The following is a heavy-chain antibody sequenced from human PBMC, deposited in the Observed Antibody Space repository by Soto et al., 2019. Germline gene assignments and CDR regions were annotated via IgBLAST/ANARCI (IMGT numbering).Heavy chain of an antibody. CDR1: GFTFSSYW. Sequence: PGGSMRLSCAASGFTFSSYWMSWVRQAPGKGLEWVANIKQDGSEKYYVDSVKGRFTISRDNAKNSQYLQMNSLRAEDTAVYYCARVGPPHGNAFDIWGQGTMVTVSS. J-gene: IGHJ3*02. CDR2: IKQDGSEK. V-gene: IGHV3-7*01. CDR3: ARVGPPHGNAFDI.